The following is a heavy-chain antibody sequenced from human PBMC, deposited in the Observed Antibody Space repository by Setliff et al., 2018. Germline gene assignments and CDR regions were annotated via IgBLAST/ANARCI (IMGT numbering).Heavy chain of an antibody. D-gene: IGHD3-3*01. Sequence: QSGGSLRLSCAASGFSLSSYWMSWVRQAPGKGLEWVANIKQDGSEKYYVDSVKGRFTISRDNAKNSLYLQMNSLRAEDTAVYYCAREGRVLQFLEWLGNYYYYGMDVWGQGTTVTVSS. J-gene: IGHJ6*02. V-gene: IGHV3-7*01. CDR3: AREGRVLQFLEWLGNYYYYGMDV. CDR1: GFSLSSYW. CDR2: IKQDGSEK.